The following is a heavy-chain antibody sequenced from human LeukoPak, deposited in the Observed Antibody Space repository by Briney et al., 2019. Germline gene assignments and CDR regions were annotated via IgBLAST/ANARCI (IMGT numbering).Heavy chain of an antibody. CDR2: IYYSGST. CDR3: ARGTVTVTRVDY. CDR1: GGSISSGGYH. V-gene: IGHV4-31*03. Sequence: SETLSLTCTVPGGSISSGGYHWSWIRQHPGKGLEWIGYIYYSGSTYYNPSLKSRVTISVDTSKNQFSLKLSSVTAADTAVYYCARGTVTVTRVDYWGQGTLVTVSS. J-gene: IGHJ4*02. D-gene: IGHD4-17*01.